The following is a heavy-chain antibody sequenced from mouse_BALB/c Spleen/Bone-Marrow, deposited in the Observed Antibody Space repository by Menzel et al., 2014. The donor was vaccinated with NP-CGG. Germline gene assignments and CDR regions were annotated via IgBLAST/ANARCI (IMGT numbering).Heavy chain of an antibody. J-gene: IGHJ4*01. CDR2: IDPANGNT. CDR3: AGASYYAMDY. V-gene: IGHV14-3*02. CDR1: GFNIKDTY. Sequence: VQLQQSGAELVKPGASVKLSRTASGFNIKDTYMHWVRQRPEQGLEWIGRIDPANGNTKYDPKFQGKATITADTSSNTAYLQLSSLTSEDTAVYYCAGASYYAMDYWGQGTSVTVSS.